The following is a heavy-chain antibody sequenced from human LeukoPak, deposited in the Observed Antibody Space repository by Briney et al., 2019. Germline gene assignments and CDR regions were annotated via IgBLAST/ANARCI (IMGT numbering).Heavy chain of an antibody. Sequence: RPGGSLRLSCAASGFTFSSYSMNWVRQAPGKGLEWVSSISSSSSYIYYVDSVKGRFTISRDNAKNSLYLQMNSLRAEDTAVYYCARVMADSSGWYAYYYYMDVWGKGTTVTVSS. CDR3: ARVMADSSGWYAYYYYMDV. D-gene: IGHD6-19*01. CDR2: ISSSSSYI. CDR1: GFTFSSYS. V-gene: IGHV3-21*01. J-gene: IGHJ6*03.